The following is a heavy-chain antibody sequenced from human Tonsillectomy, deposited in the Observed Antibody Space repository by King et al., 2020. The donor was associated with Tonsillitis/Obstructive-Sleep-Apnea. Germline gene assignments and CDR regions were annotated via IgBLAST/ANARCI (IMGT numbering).Heavy chain of an antibody. V-gene: IGHV3-74*01. J-gene: IGHJ3*02. CDR2: INSDGSST. Sequence: VQLVESGGGLVQPGGSLRLSCAASGFTFTNYWIHWVRQTPGKGLVWVSRINSDGSSTSYADSVKGRFAISRDNAKNTLYLQMNSLRAEDTAMYYCERKNNGAFDIWGQGTMVTVSS. CDR3: ERKNNGAFDI. CDR1: GFTFTNYW. D-gene: IGHD2-8*01.